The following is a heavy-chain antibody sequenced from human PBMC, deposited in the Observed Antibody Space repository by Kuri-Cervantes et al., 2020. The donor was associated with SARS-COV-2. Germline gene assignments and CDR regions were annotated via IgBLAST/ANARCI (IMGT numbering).Heavy chain of an antibody. J-gene: IGHJ4*02. CDR2: IYYSGST. D-gene: IGHD3-3*01. Sequence: GSLRLSCTVSGGSISSSSYYWGWIRQPPGKGLEWIGSIYYSGSTYYNPSLKSRVTISVDTSKNQFSLKLSSVTAADTAVYYCARGQTGGYDFWSGYETNFDYWGQGTLVTVSS. V-gene: IGHV4-39*01. CDR1: GGSISSSSYY. CDR3: ARGQTGGYDFWSGYETNFDY.